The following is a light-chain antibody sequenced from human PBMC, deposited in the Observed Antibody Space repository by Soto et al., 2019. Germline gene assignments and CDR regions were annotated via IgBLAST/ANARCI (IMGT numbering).Light chain of an antibody. Sequence: QSALTQPASASGSPGQSITISCTGTSSDVGGYNYVSWYQHHPGKAPKLMIFDVSNRPSGVSNRFSGSKSGNTASLTISGPQPEDEADYYCSSYTTSNTRQIVFGTGTKVTVL. V-gene: IGLV2-14*03. J-gene: IGLJ1*01. CDR1: SSDVGGYNY. CDR3: SSYTTSNTRQIV. CDR2: DVS.